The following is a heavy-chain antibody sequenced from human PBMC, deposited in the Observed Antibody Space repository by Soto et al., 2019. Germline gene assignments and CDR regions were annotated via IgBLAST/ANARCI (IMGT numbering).Heavy chain of an antibody. CDR2: INNSGRT. Sequence: SETLSLTCAVYGGSFSGYYWSWIRQPPGKGLEWIGEINNSGRTNYNPSLKSRVTISVDTSKNQFSLKLRSVTAADTAVYYCARGVGYSYGYEDYWGKGTLVTVS. J-gene: IGHJ4*02. D-gene: IGHD5-18*01. V-gene: IGHV4-34*01. CDR1: GGSFSGYY. CDR3: ARGVGYSYGYEDY.